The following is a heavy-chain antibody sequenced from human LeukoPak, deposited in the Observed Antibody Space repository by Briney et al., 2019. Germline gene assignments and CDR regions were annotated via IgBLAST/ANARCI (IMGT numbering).Heavy chain of an antibody. CDR1: GGSISSGGYY. CDR2: IYYSGST. D-gene: IGHD2-15*01. V-gene: IGHV4-31*03. J-gene: IGHJ5*02. Sequence: PSETLSLTCTVSGGSISSGGYYWSWIRQHPGKGLEWIGYIYYSGSTYYNPSLKSRVTISVDTSKNQFSLKLNSVSAADTAVYYCAREYRGYCSGGSCYGWFDPWGQGTLVTVSS. CDR3: AREYRGYCSGGSCYGWFDP.